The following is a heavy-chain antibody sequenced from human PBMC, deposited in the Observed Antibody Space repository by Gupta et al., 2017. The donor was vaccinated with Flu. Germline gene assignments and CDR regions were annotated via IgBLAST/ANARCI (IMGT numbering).Heavy chain of an antibody. CDR2: VSYSGSP. J-gene: IGHJ5*01. CDR3: ARHDVDHLLSFAWFDP. D-gene: IGHD2-2*01. Sequence: QVQLQESGPGLVNPSETLSLTCTVSSVSISSSVYYWGWIRQPPGKGLQWIGSVSYSGSPYYNPSLKSRVTISVDTSNNQFSLRLTSVTAADTAVYYCARHDVDHLLSFAWFDPWGPGTLVTVSS. V-gene: IGHV4-39*01. CDR1: SVSISSSVYY.